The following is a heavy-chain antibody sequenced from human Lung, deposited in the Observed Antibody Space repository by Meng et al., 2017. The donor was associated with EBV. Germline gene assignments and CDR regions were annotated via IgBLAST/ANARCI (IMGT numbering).Heavy chain of an antibody. J-gene: IGHJ4*02. D-gene: IGHD3-10*01. Sequence: EQVVEAGGGVVQPGRSRRLSCAASGFTFSTYDMHWVRQTPGKGLEWVALISYDGSKKDYADSVKGRFTISRDNSKNTLYLQMNSLRDDDTAVYYCGALFRGPQDDYWGQGTLVTVSS. CDR1: GFTFSTYD. V-gene: IGHV3-30*03. CDR3: GALFRGPQDDY. CDR2: ISYDGSKK.